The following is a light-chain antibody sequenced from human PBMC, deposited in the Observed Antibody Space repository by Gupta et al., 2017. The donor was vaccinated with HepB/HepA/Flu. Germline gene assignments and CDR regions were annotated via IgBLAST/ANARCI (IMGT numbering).Light chain of an antibody. Sequence: QPVLTQSSSASASLGSSVKLTCTLSSGHSSYIIAWHQQQPGKAPRYLMKVEYSGSYNKGSGVPDRFSGSSSGADRYLTISNLQSEDEADYYCETWDSKKIGGGTKLTVL. CDR2: VEYSGSY. V-gene: IGLV4-60*03. CDR3: ETWDSKK. CDR1: SGHSSYI. J-gene: IGLJ2*01.